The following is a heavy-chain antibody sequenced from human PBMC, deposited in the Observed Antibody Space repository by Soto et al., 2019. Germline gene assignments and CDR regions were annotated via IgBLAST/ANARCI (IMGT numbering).Heavy chain of an antibody. CDR2: ISNYNNYI. V-gene: IGHV3-21*01. CDR3: AREAVVGVIAGWFDP. J-gene: IGHJ5*02. CDR1: GFTFSTYS. Sequence: EVQLVDSGGGLVKAGGSLNLSCAASGFTFSTYSMNWVRQAPGKGLEWVSSISNYNNYIYYADSVKGRFTISRDNAKNSLYLQMNSLRAEDTAVYYCAREAVVGVIAGWFDPWGQGTLVTVSS. D-gene: IGHD3-3*01.